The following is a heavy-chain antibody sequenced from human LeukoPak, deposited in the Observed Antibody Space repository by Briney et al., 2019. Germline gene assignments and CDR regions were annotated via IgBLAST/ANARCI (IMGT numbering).Heavy chain of an antibody. V-gene: IGHV3-53*01. Sequence: GGSLRLSCAVSGFTFSSYAMNWVRQAPGKGLQWVSVIYSGGTTYYADSVKGRFTISRDNSKNTLYLQMNSLRAEDTAVYYCARALLVRNGYNYSPNYFDYWGQGTLVTVSS. CDR1: GFTFSSYA. J-gene: IGHJ4*02. CDR2: IYSGGTT. CDR3: ARALLVRNGYNYSPNYFDY. D-gene: IGHD5-24*01.